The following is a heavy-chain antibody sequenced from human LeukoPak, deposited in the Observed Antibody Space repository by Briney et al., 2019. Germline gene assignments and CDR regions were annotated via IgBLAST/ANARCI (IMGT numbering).Heavy chain of an antibody. CDR3: ARESGYLGFDP. V-gene: IGHV4-59*01. J-gene: IGHJ5*02. Sequence: PSETLSLTCTVSGGSISSYYWSWIRQPPGKGLEWIGYIYYSGSTNYNPSLKSRVTISVDTSKNQFSLKLSSVTAADTAVYYCARESGYLGFDPWGQGTLVTVSS. CDR1: GGSISSYY. CDR2: IYYSGST. D-gene: IGHD3-3*01.